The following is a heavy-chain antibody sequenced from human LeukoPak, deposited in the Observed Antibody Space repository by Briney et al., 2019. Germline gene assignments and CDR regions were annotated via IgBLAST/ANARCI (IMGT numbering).Heavy chain of an antibody. CDR2: TTQDRNNK. Sequence: AGGSLRLSCAASGFTFSSYGMHWVRQAPGKGLEWVANTTQDRNNKNYADSVKDRLTITRDNSKNTQNPQTNSQRTEDTAVYYCAKDQSPIAVAGTLNYWGQGTLVTVSS. D-gene: IGHD6-19*01. CDR1: GFTFSSYG. J-gene: IGHJ4*02. CDR3: AKDQSPIAVAGTLNY. V-gene: IGHV3-30*18.